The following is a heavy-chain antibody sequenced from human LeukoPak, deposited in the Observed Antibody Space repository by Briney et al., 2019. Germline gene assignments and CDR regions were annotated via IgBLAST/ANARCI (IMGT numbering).Heavy chain of an antibody. J-gene: IGHJ4*02. D-gene: IGHD6-19*01. CDR3: ARTSVERYSSGWYYFDY. CDR1: GGSISSSSYY. Sequence: SETLSLTCTVSGGSISSSSYYWGWIRQPPGKGLEWIGSIYYSGSTYYNPSLKSRVTISVDTSKNQFSLKLSSVTAADTAVYYCARTSVERYSSGWYYFDYWGQGTLITVSS. V-gene: IGHV4-39*07. CDR2: IYYSGST.